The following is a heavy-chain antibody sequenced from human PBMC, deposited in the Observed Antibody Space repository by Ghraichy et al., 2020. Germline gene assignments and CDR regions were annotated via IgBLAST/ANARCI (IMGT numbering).Heavy chain of an antibody. Sequence: SETLSLTCAVSGYSISSGYYWGWIRQPPGKGLELIGSIYHSGSTYYNPSLKSRVTISVDTSKNQFSLKLSSVTAADTAVYYCASGLLWFEYEVGWGQGTLVTGSS. CDR2: IYHSGST. D-gene: IGHD3-10*01. CDR3: ASGLLWFEYEVG. CDR1: GYSISSGYY. J-gene: IGHJ4*02. V-gene: IGHV4-38-2*01.